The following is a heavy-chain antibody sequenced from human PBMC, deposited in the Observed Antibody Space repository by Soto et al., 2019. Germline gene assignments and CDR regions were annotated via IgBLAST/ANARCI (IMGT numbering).Heavy chain of an antibody. CDR1: SVSINSDDYY. V-gene: IGHV4-30-4*01. J-gene: IGHJ4*02. Sequence: TLSLTCAFSSVSINSDDYYWTWVRQPPGEALEWVGYIYNNGKTLYNPSLMSRITMSMDTSKNQFSLNLNSVTAADTAVYYCARDRSNSPDYFADWGQGTLVTVSS. CDR3: ARDRSNSPDYFAD. D-gene: IGHD6-6*01. CDR2: IYNNGKT.